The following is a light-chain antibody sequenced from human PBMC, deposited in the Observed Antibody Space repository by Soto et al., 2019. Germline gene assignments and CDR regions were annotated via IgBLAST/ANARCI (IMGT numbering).Light chain of an antibody. CDR2: KAS. Sequence: DIQMTQSPSTLSASVGDRVTITCRASQSVSRWLAWYQQKPGKAPKLPIYKASTLESGGPSRFSGSGSGTAFTHAISSLQPDDSSTYYCQQYNDHWTFGQGTKVEIK. CDR3: QQYNDHWT. J-gene: IGKJ1*01. V-gene: IGKV1-5*03. CDR1: QSVSRW.